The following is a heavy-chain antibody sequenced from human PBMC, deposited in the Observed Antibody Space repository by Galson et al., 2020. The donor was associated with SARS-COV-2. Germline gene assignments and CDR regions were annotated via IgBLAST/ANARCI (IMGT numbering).Heavy chain of an antibody. CDR2: MYDGGTT. D-gene: IGHD3-9*01. CDR1: GGSISSGGYS. J-gene: IGHJ4*02. V-gene: IGHV4-30-2*01. Sequence: PSETLSLTCAVSGGSISSGGYSWSWIRQPPGKGLEWIGYMYDGGTTYYNPSLKSRVTISVDRSKNQFSLKLSSVTAADTAVYYCARGKLTEVLTPLDYWGQGTLVTVSS. CDR3: ARGKLTEVLTPLDY.